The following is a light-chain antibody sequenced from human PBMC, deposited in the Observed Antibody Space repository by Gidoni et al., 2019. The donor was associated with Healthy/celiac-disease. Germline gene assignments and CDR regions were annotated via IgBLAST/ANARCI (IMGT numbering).Light chain of an antibody. J-gene: IGLJ1*01. CDR3: QSYDSSLSGWV. V-gene: IGLV1-40*01. CDR2: GNS. Sequence: QSVLTQPPSVSGAPGPRVTISSSNIGAGYDVHWYQQLPGTAPKRLIYGNSNRPSGVPDRFSGSKSGTSASLAITGLQAEDEADYYCQSYDSSLSGWVFGTGTKVTVL. CDR1: SNIGAGYD.